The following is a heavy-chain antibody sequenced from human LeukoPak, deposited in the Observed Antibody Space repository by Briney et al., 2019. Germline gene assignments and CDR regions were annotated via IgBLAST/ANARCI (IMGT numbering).Heavy chain of an antibody. Sequence: SETLSLTCAVSSYSISSGSYWGWIRPSPGKGLEWVGSIFHSGNSYYNPSLKSRLTISVDTSKNQFSLKLTSVTAADTALYYCARVTYVDDMLYQYFDYWGQGILVTVSS. J-gene: IGHJ4*02. D-gene: IGHD4-17*01. CDR3: ARVTYVDDMLYQYFDY. V-gene: IGHV4-38-2*01. CDR2: IFHSGNS. CDR1: SYSISSGSY.